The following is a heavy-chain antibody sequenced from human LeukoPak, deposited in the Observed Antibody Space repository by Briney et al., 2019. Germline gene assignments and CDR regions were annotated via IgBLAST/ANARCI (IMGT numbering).Heavy chain of an antibody. D-gene: IGHD6-19*01. Sequence: PSETLTLTCAVYGGSFSGYYWNWIRQPPGKGPEWIGEINHSGSANYNPSLKSRVTISVDTSKNQFSLKLSSVTAADTAVYYCARKQRGSSGWYPNWGQGTLVTVSS. CDR1: GGSFSGYY. CDR2: INHSGSA. V-gene: IGHV4-34*01. CDR3: ARKQRGSSGWYPN. J-gene: IGHJ4*02.